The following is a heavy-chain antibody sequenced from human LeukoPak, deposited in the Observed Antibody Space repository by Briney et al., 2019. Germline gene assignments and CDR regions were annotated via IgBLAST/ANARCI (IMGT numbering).Heavy chain of an antibody. CDR1: GFTFSTSW. CDR3: ARGRYSGTTYYFDY. D-gene: IGHD5-12*01. CDR2: IKKDGSET. V-gene: IGHV3-7*03. J-gene: IGHJ4*02. Sequence: PGGSRRLSGAASGFTFSTSWMSWARQVPGKGREWVANIKKDGSETYYVDSVKGRFTISRDNAKNSLYLQMNSLRAEDTAMYYCARGRYSGTTYYFDYWGQGTLVTVSS.